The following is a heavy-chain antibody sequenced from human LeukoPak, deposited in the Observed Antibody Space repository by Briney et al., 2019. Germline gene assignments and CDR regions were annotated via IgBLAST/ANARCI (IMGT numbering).Heavy chain of an antibody. D-gene: IGHD3-10*01. V-gene: IGHV4-34*01. J-gene: IGHJ4*02. Sequence: SETLSLTCAAYGGPFSGYYWSWIRQPPGKGLEWIGEINHSGSTNYNPSLKSRVTISVDTSKNQFSLKLSSVTAADTAVYYCARVLSGSYGYWGQGTLVTVSS. CDR1: GGPFSGYY. CDR3: ARVLSGSYGY. CDR2: INHSGST.